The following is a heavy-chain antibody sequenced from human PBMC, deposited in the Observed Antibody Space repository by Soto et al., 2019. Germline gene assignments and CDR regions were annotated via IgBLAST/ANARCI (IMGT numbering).Heavy chain of an antibody. CDR2: INHSGST. CDR1: GGSFSGYY. J-gene: IGHJ3*02. Sequence: SETLSLTCAVYGGSFSGYYWSWIRQPPGKGLEWIGEINHSGSTNYNPSLKSRVTISVDTSKNQFSLKLSSVTAADTAVYYCARGGQLERRNAFDIWGQGTMVTVSS. D-gene: IGHD1-1*01. CDR3: ARGGQLERRNAFDI. V-gene: IGHV4-34*01.